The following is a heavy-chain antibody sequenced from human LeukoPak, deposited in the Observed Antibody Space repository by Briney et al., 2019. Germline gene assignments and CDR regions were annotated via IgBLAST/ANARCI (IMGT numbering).Heavy chain of an antibody. V-gene: IGHV4-39*01. D-gene: IGHD4-17*01. Sequence: SETLSLTCTVSGGSISSSSYYWGWISQPPGKGLEWIGSIYYSGSTYYNPSLKSRVTISVDTSKNQFSLKLSSVTAADTAVYYCARLVPNVDYGPPTTYWGQGTLVTVSS. CDR2: IYYSGST. CDR3: ARLVPNVDYGPPTTY. J-gene: IGHJ4*02. CDR1: GGSISSSSYY.